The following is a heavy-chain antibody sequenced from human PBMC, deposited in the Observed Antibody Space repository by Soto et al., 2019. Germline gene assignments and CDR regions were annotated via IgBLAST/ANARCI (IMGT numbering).Heavy chain of an antibody. J-gene: IGHJ4*02. V-gene: IGHV3-48*02. CDR1: GVTFSDSS. CDR3: ARDKKWAFDY. D-gene: IGHD1-26*01. Sequence: PGGSLRLSCAASGVTFSDSSMNWVRQAPGKGLEWVSYISGSSKTIYYADSVKGRFTISRDNAKNSVYLQMNSLRDEDTAVYYCARDKKWAFDYWGQAALVTVSS. CDR2: ISGSSKTI.